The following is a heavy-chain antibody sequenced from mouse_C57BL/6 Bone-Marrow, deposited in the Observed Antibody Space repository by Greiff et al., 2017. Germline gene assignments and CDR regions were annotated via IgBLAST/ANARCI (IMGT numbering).Heavy chain of an antibody. Sequence: QVQLQQPGAELVMPGASVKLSCKASGYTFTSYWMHWVKQRPGQGLEWIGEIDPSDSYTNYNQKFKGKSTLTVDKSSSTAYMQLSSLTSEYSAVYYCARDYYDYDDWYFDVWGTGTTVTVSS. V-gene: IGHV1-69*01. CDR1: GYTFTSYW. CDR2: IDPSDSYT. CDR3: ARDYYDYDDWYFDV. J-gene: IGHJ1*03. D-gene: IGHD2-4*01.